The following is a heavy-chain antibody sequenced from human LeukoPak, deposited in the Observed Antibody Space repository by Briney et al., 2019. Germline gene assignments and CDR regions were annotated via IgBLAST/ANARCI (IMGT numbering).Heavy chain of an antibody. V-gene: IGHV4-34*01. CDR2: INHSGST. CDR3: ARGIRLSSIAARVPFFDY. J-gene: IGHJ4*02. D-gene: IGHD6-6*01. Sequence: PSDTLSLTCAVYGGSFSGYYWSWIRQPPGKALEWIGEINHSGSTNYNPFLKSRGAISVDTSKNQFSLRLSSVTAADTAVYYCARGIRLSSIAARVPFFDYWGQGTLVTVSS. CDR1: GGSFSGYY.